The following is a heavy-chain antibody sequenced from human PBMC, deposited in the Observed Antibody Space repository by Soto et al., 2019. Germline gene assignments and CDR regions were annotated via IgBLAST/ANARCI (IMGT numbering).Heavy chain of an antibody. CDR2: IYYSGST. Sequence: SETLSLTCTVSGGSISSSSYYWGWIRQPPGKGLEWIGSIYYSGSTYYNPSLKSRVTISVDTSKNQFSLKLSSVTAADTAVYYCARQGFWSGYPYYYYYGMDVWGQGTTVTVSS. CDR1: GGSISSSSYY. J-gene: IGHJ6*02. D-gene: IGHD3-3*01. V-gene: IGHV4-39*01. CDR3: ARQGFWSGYPYYYYYGMDV.